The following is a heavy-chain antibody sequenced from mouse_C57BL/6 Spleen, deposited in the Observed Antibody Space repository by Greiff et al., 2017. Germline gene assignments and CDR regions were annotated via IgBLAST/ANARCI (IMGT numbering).Heavy chain of an antibody. V-gene: IGHV5-17*01. CDR2: ISSGSSTI. Sequence: EVNVVESGGGLVKPGGSLKLSCAASGFTFSDYGMHWVRQAPEKGLERVAYISSGSSTIYYADTVKGRFTISRDNAKNTLFLQMTILRSEDTAMYYCARWSFAYWGQGTLVTVSA. J-gene: IGHJ3*01. CDR1: GFTFSDYG. CDR3: ARWSFAY.